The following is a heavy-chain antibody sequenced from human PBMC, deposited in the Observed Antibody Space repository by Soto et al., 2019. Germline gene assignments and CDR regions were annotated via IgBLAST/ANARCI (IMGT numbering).Heavy chain of an antibody. Sequence: ASVKVSGKASGYTFTSYAMHWVRQAPGQRLEWMGWINAGNGNTKYSQKFQGRVTITRDTSASTAYMELSSLRSEDTAVYYCARGPWIQLGTDYFDYWGQGTLVTVSS. CDR2: INAGNGNT. J-gene: IGHJ4*02. V-gene: IGHV1-3*01. D-gene: IGHD5-18*01. CDR3: ARGPWIQLGTDYFDY. CDR1: GYTFTSYA.